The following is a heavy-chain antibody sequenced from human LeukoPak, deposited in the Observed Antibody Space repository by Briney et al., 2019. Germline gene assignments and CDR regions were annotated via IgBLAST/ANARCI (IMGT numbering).Heavy chain of an antibody. CDR1: GFTSSTYG. CDR2: ISYDGSNE. D-gene: IGHD6-19*01. V-gene: IGHV3-30*18. J-gene: IGHJ4*02. CDR3: AKQRAVYFDS. Sequence: GGSLRLSCVASGFTSSTYGMHWVRQAPGKGLEWEAGISYDGSNEYYADSVKGRFTISRDNSKNTLFLQMSSLRTEDTAVYYCAKQRAVYFDSWGQGSLVTVS.